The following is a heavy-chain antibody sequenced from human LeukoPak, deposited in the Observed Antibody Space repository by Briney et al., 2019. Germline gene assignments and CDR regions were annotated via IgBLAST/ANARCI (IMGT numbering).Heavy chain of an antibody. CDR2: IRSDGTSK. CDR3: ANQGGSLTEVGYYMDV. V-gene: IGHV3-30*02. Sequence: GGSLRLSCAASGFTFSSYSMNWVRQAPGKGLEWVAFIRSDGTSKYYTDSVKGRFTISRDNSKNTLCLQMNSLRAEDTAVYYCANQGGSLTEVGYYMDVWGKGTTVTVSS. D-gene: IGHD1-26*01. J-gene: IGHJ6*03. CDR1: GFTFSSYS.